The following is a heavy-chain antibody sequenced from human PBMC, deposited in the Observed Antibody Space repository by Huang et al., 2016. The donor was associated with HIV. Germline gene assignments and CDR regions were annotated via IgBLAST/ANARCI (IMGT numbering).Heavy chain of an antibody. CDR2: IYNGGTT. CDR3: ARGGNTVGYFDN. V-gene: IGHV3-53*01. D-gene: IGHD1-26*01. J-gene: IGHJ4*02. Sequence: EVQLVESGGGLIQPGGSLRLSCAASGFTVRCPYMSWVRQAPRKGLEWVSVIYNGGTTYFTDSVKGRFTFSRDNSKNTVYLQMNSLRADDTAVYYCARGGNTVGYFDNWGQGTLVTVSS. CDR1: GFTVRCPY.